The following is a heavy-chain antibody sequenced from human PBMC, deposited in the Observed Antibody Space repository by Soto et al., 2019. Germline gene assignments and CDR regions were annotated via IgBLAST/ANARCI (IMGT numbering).Heavy chain of an antibody. D-gene: IGHD3-22*01. Sequence: ASVKVSCKASGGTFSSYAISWVRQAPGQGLEWMGGIIPIFGAANYAQKFQGRVTITADKSTSTAYMELSSLRSEDTAVYYCARTNYYDSSGYYSPADVWGQGTTVTVSS. CDR1: GGTFSSYA. CDR3: ARTNYYDSSGYYSPADV. J-gene: IGHJ6*02. V-gene: IGHV1-69*06. CDR2: IIPIFGAA.